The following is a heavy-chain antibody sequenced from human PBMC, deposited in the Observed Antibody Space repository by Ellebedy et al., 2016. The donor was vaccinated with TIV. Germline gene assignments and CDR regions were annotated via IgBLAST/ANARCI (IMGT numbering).Heavy chain of an antibody. CDR2: ISSSGTTI. J-gene: IGHJ4*02. CDR3: ARDHPLGIENFDY. V-gene: IGHV3-48*03. CDR1: GFIFSTYE. D-gene: IGHD7-27*01. Sequence: GESLKISCAASGFIFSTYEMSWVRQAPGKGLEWVSYISSSGTTIYYADSVKGRFTISRDNAKNTLYLQMNSLRAEDTAVYYCARDHPLGIENFDYWGQGTLVTVSS.